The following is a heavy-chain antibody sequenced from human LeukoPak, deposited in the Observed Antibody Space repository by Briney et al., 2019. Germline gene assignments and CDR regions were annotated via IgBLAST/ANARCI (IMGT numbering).Heavy chain of an antibody. J-gene: IGHJ5*02. CDR2: IIPVFGTA. CDR1: GGTFSSYA. V-gene: IGHV1-69*05. Sequence: GASVKVSCKASGGTFSSYAISWVRQAPGQGLEWMGGIIPVFGTANYAQKFQGRVTITTDESTSTAYMELSSLRSEDTPVYYCARGLQTTPGGFDPWGQGTLVTVSS. D-gene: IGHD1-1*01. CDR3: ARGLQTTPGGFDP.